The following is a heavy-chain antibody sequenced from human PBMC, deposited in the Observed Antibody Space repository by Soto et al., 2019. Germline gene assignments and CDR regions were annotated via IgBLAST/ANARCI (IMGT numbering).Heavy chain of an antibody. CDR2: IWYDGSNK. Sequence: QVQLVESGGGVVQPGRSLRLSCAASGFTFSSYGMHWVRQAPGKGLEWVAVIWYDGSNKYYADSVKGRFTISRDNSKNTLYLQMNSLRAEDTAVYYCARGPSLVGATAWDYYYGMDVWGQGTTVTVSS. D-gene: IGHD1-26*01. CDR1: GFTFSSYG. V-gene: IGHV3-33*01. J-gene: IGHJ6*02. CDR3: ARGPSLVGATAWDYYYGMDV.